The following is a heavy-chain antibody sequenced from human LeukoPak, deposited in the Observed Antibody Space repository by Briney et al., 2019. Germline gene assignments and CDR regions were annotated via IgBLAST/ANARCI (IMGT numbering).Heavy chain of an antibody. CDR1: GGSISSSSYY. V-gene: IGHV4-61*05. D-gene: IGHD3-9*01. J-gene: IGHJ3*02. Sequence: PSETLSLTCTVSGGSISSSSYYWSWIRQPPGKGLEWIGYIYYSGSTNYNPSLKSRVTISVDTSKNQFSLKLSSVTAADTAVYYCARRGNYYDILTGYYNARRGAFDIWGQGTMVTVSS. CDR3: ARRGNYYDILTGYYNARRGAFDI. CDR2: IYYSGST.